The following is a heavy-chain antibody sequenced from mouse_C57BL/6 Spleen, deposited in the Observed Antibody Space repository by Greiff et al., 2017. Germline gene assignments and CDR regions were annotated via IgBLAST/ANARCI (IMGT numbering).Heavy chain of an antibody. D-gene: IGHD2-5*01. CDR2: IDPSDSET. CDR1: GYTFTSYW. V-gene: IGHV1-52*01. CDR3: ASGDYSNSWFAY. Sequence: VQLQQPGAELVRPGSSVKLSCKASGYTFTSYWMHWVKQRPIQGLEWIGNIDPSDSETHYNQKFKDKATLTVDKSSSTAYMQLSSLTSEDSAVYYCASGDYSNSWFAYWGQGTLVTVSA. J-gene: IGHJ3*01.